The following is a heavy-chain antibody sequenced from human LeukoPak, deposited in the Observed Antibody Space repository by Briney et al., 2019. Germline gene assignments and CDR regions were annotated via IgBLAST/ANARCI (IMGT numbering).Heavy chain of an antibody. J-gene: IGHJ4*02. CDR1: GYTFTGYY. CDR2: INPNSGGT. Sequence: ASVKVSCKASGYTFTGYYMHWVRQAPGQGLEWMGWINPNSGGTNYAQKFRGRVTMTRDTSISTAYMELSRLRSDDTAVYYCARVMYYYDSSGYSDWGQGTLVTVSS. D-gene: IGHD3-22*01. CDR3: ARVMYYYDSSGYSD. V-gene: IGHV1-2*02.